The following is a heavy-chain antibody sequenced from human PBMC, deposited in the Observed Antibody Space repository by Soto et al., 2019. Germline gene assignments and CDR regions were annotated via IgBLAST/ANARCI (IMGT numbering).Heavy chain of an antibody. V-gene: IGHV1-8*01. CDR3: ARGPVTWFGELWSGHGMDV. D-gene: IGHD3-10*01. CDR2: MNPNSGNT. J-gene: IGHJ6*02. CDR1: GYTFTSYD. Sequence: QVQLVQSGAEVKKPGASVKVSCKASGYTFTSYDINWVRQATGQGLEWMGWMNPNSGNTGYAQKFQGRVTMTRNTSISTAYMELSSLRSEDTAVYYCARGPVTWFGELWSGHGMDVWGQGTTVTVSS.